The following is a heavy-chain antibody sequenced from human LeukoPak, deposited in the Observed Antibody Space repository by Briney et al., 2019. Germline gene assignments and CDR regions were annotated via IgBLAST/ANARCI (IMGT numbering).Heavy chain of an antibody. CDR1: RFSKSTYE. J-gene: IGHJ3*02. CDR2: FRSSRGSI. D-gene: IGHD1-26*01. CDR3: ARGTLLNAFDI. Sequence: GGSLRLSCAASRFSKSTYEMNWVRQAPGKGLEWVSYFRSSRGSIYYADSVRGRFTVSGDSAKNSLYLQMNSLRADDTAVYYCARGTLLNAFDIWGQGTMVTVSS. V-gene: IGHV3-48*03.